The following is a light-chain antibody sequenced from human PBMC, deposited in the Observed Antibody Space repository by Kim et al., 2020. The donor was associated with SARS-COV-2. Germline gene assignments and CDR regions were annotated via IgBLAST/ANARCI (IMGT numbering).Light chain of an antibody. CDR1: SSNIGAGYD. V-gene: IGLV1-40*01. CDR2: GNS. J-gene: IGLJ1*01. CDR3: QSYDSSLSGSYV. Sequence: VTISCTGSSSNIGAGYDVHWYQQLPGTAPKLLIYGNSNRPSGVPDRFSGSKSGTSASLAITGLQSEDEADYYCQSYDSSLSGSYVFGTGTKVTVL.